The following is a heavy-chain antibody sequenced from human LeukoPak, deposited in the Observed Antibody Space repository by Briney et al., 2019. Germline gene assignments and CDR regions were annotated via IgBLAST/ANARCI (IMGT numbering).Heavy chain of an antibody. D-gene: IGHD6-19*01. J-gene: IGHJ4*02. CDR2: IIPIFGTA. CDR1: GGTFSSYA. V-gene: IGHV1-69*05. CDR3: ARDQGSGFDY. Sequence: ASVKVSCKASGGTFSSYAISWVREAPGQGLEWMGGIIPIFGTANYAQKFQGRVTITTDESTSTAYMELSSLRSEDTAVYYCARDQGSGFDYWGQGTLVTVSS.